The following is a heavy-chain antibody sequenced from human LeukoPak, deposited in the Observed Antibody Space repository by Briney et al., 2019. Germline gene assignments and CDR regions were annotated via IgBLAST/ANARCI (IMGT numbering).Heavy chain of an antibody. CDR1: GFAFSTYW. CDR2: ISSDGSRT. CDR3: GRDTGYGYNSYFVY. Sequence: GGSLRLSCAASGFAFSTYWIHWVRQTPGKGLVWFSRISSDGSRTDYADSVKGRFTVSRDNAKNMVYLEMNRLRGDDTAVYYCGRDTGYGYNSYFVYCGQGTLVTVSS. D-gene: IGHD5-24*01. J-gene: IGHJ4*02. V-gene: IGHV3-74*01.